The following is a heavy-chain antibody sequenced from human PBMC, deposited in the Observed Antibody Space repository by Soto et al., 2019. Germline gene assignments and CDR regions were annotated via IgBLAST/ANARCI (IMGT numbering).Heavy chain of an antibody. D-gene: IGHD3-9*01. J-gene: IGHJ6*02. Sequence: GGSLRLSCAASGFTFSSYGMHWVRQAPGKGLEWVAVISYDGSNKYYADSVKGRFTISRDNSKNTLYLQMNSLRAEDTAVYYCAKTSHYDILTGANYYYYGMDVWGQGTTVTVSS. V-gene: IGHV3-30*18. CDR3: AKTSHYDILTGANYYYYGMDV. CDR1: GFTFSSYG. CDR2: ISYDGSNK.